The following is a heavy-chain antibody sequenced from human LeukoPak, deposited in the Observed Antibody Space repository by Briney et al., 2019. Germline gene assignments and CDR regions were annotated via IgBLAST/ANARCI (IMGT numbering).Heavy chain of an antibody. CDR2: IKQDGSEK. Sequence: GGSLRLSCAASGFTFSSYWMSWVRQAPGKGLEWVANIKQDGSEKYYVDSVKGRYTISRDNAKNSLYLQMNSLRAEDTAVYYCARDVQLWSLSYYYYYMDVWGKGTTVTVSS. D-gene: IGHD5-18*01. CDR3: ARDVQLWSLSYYYYYMDV. V-gene: IGHV3-7*01. J-gene: IGHJ6*03. CDR1: GFTFSSYW.